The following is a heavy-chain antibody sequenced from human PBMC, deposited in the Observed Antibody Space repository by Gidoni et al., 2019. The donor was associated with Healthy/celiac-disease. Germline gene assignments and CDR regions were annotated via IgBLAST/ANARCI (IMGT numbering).Heavy chain of an antibody. V-gene: IGHV3-21*01. CDR1: GFTFSSYS. D-gene: IGHD1-1*01. CDR2: ISSRSSYI. J-gene: IGHJ4*02. CDR3: ARVSWTDEHYFDY. Sequence: EVQLVESGGGLVKPGGSLRLSCAASGFTFSSYSMNWVRQAPGKGLEWVSSISSRSSYIYYADSVKGRFTISRDNAKNSLYLQLNSLRAEDTAVYYCARVSWTDEHYFDYWGQGTLVTVSS.